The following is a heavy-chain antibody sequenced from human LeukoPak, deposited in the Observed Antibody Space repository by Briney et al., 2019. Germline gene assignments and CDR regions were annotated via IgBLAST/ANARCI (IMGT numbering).Heavy chain of an antibody. CDR1: GFTFSSYS. J-gene: IGHJ6*03. CDR2: ISSSSSYI. CDR3: AREDIVVVPAAKGLYYYYMDV. D-gene: IGHD2-2*01. Sequence: PGGSLRLSCAASGFTFSSYSMNWVRQAPGKGLEWVSSISSSSSYIYDADSVKGRFTISRDNAKNSLYLQMNSLRAEDTAVYYCAREDIVVVPAAKGLYYYYMDVWGKGTTVTISS. V-gene: IGHV3-21*01.